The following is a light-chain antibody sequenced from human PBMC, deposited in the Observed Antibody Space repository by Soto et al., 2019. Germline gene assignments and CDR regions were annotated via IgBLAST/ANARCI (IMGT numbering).Light chain of an antibody. CDR3: TAWDDSLSGPV. CDR1: SSNIGRNT. J-gene: IGLJ3*02. V-gene: IGLV1-44*01. CDR2: LND. Sequence: QSVLTQPPSASGTPGQRVTISCSGSSSNIGRNTVNWYQLLPGTAPRLLIYLNDQRPSGVPARFSGSKSGTSASLAISGLQSEDEADYYCTAWDDSLSGPVFGGGTKLTVL.